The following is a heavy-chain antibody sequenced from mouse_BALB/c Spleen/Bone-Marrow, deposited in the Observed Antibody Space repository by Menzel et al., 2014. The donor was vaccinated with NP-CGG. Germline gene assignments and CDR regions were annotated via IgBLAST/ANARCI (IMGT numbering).Heavy chain of an antibody. CDR2: ISSGGSST. V-gene: IGHV5-6*02. CDR3: TRRPLQANSYFD. D-gene: IGHD3-2*02. Sequence: VKLRESGVYIPIPVGSLIFCCVASRFTFSSYGMSWVRQTPDKRLEWVATISSGGSSTYYPASVKGRFTISRDNAKSTLYLQMSSLNSEDTAMYYCTRRPLQANSYFD. CDR1: RFTFSSYG. J-gene: IGHJ2*01.